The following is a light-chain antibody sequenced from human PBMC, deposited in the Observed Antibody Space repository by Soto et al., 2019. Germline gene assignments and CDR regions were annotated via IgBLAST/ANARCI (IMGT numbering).Light chain of an antibody. J-gene: IGLJ1*01. CDR1: GNDIGAYDY. CDR3: SSFTTSRLYV. Sequence: QSVLTQPTSVSGSPGQSIAIPCTGNGNDIGAYDYVSWYQQHPGKAPRLLIHGVRNRPPGISSRFSGFKSGLTASLTISGLQAEGEADYYCSSFTTSRLYVFGPGTKVTVL. V-gene: IGLV2-14*01. CDR2: GVR.